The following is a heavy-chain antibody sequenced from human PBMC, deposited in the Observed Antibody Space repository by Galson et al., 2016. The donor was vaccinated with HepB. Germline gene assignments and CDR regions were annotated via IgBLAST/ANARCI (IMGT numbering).Heavy chain of an antibody. D-gene: IGHD7-27*01. J-gene: IGHJ5*02. CDR1: GYTFTSNW. V-gene: IGHV1-46*01. CDR2: IDPNGGGT. CDR3: ARDLSNNGGLLPYWWFDP. Sequence: SVKVSCKASGYTFTSNWIHWVRQAPGQGLEWMGIIDPNGGGTVYAPEFQGRISVTRDTSTGIVDMELSSLNSEDTAVYFCARDLSNNGGLLPYWWFDPWGQGTLVTVSS.